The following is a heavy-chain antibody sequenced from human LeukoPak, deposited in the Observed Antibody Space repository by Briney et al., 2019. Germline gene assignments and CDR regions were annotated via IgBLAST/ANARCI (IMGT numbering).Heavy chain of an antibody. D-gene: IGHD3-10*01. CDR2: MNPNSGNT. CDR3: ARGQNYYGSGSYTILYYYYYYMDV. J-gene: IGHJ6*03. CDR1: GYTFTSYG. Sequence: ASVKVSCKASGYTFTSYGINWVRQATGQGLEWMGWMNPNSGNTGYAQKFQGRVTMTRNTSISTAYMELSSLRSEDTAVYYCARGQNYYGSGSYTILYYYYYYMDVWGKGTTVTISS. V-gene: IGHV1-8*02.